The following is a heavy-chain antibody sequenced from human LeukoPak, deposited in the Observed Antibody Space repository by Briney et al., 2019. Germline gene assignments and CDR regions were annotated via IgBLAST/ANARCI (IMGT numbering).Heavy chain of an antibody. CDR1: GGSFSGYY. CDR3: ARGPTWGHSRWKYFQH. CDR2: INHSGST. V-gene: IGHV4-34*01. D-gene: IGHD3-16*01. Sequence: PSETLSLTCAVYGGSFSGYYWSWIRQPPGKGLEWIGEINHSGSTNYNPSLKSRVTISVDTSKNQFSLKLSSVTAADTAVYYCARGPTWGHSRWKYFQHWGQGTLVTVSS. J-gene: IGHJ1*01.